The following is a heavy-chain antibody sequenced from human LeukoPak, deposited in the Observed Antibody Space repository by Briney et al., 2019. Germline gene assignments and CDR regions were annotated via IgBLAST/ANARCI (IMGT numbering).Heavy chain of an antibody. Sequence: GGSLRLSCAASGFTFSDYYMSWIRQAPGKGLEWVSYISSSGSTIYYADSVKGRFTISRDNAKNSLYLQMNSLRAEDTAMYYCARASPLGLFDYWGQGTLVTVSS. CDR2: ISSSGSTI. CDR1: GFTFSDYY. D-gene: IGHD7-27*01. CDR3: ARASPLGLFDY. J-gene: IGHJ4*02. V-gene: IGHV3-11*01.